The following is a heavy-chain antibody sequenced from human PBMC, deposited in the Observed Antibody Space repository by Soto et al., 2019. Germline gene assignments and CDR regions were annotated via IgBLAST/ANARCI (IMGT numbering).Heavy chain of an antibody. Sequence: QVQLVESGGRVVQPGRSLRLSCAASGFTFSSYGMHWVRQAPGKGLEWVAVIWYDGSNKYYADSVKGRFTISRDNSKNTLYLQMNSLRSEDTAVYYCARDSGGSSGYADAFAIWGQGTMVTVSS. CDR2: IWYDGSNK. CDR3: ARDSGGSSGYADAFAI. J-gene: IGHJ3*02. V-gene: IGHV3-33*01. CDR1: GFTFSSYG. D-gene: IGHD3-22*01.